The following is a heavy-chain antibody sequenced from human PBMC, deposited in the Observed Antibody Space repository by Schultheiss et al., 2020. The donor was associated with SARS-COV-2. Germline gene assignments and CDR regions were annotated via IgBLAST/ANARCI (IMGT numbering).Heavy chain of an antibody. D-gene: IGHD3-3*01. CDR1: GGSISSGDYY. CDR3: ARSPNLEWLASSYFDY. CDR2: IYYSGST. V-gene: IGHV4-30-4*01. Sequence: SETLSLTCTVSGGSISSGDYYWSWIRQPPGKGLEWIGYIYYSGSTYYNPSLKSRVTISVDTSKNQFSLKLSSVTAADTAVYYCARSPNLEWLASSYFDYWGQGTLVTVSS. J-gene: IGHJ4*02.